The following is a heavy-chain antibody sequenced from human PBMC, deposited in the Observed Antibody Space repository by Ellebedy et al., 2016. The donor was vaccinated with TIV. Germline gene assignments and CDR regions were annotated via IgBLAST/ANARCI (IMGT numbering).Heavy chain of an antibody. CDR2: GYT. D-gene: IGHD3-10*01. J-gene: IGHJ4*02. V-gene: IGHV3-53*04. CDR3: EKGSFPFGDKSERIYSFQY. CDR1: GFIVSTNH. Sequence: GESLKISCTASGFIVSTNHISWVPQAPGKGLEWVGGYTNYADSVKGRFTNSTHNSRNTLYLQMTNLRTEDTAVYYCEKGSFPFGDKSERIYSFQYWGQGTLVTVSS.